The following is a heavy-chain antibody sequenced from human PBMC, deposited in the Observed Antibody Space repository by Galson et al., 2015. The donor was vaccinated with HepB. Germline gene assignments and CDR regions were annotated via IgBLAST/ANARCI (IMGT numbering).Heavy chain of an antibody. Sequence: SVKVSCKVSGENILDYAISWVRLAPGHGLEWMGGLIPTFGETHYTRKFLDRVIIFTDPSTNTAFMQPKNLKVDDTAVYFCAAADKRDDYDRHAFNIWGQGTTVIVSS. V-gene: IGHV1-69*05. CDR2: LIPTFGET. CDR1: GENILDYA. CDR3: AAADKRDDYDRHAFNI. D-gene: IGHD4-17*01. J-gene: IGHJ3*02.